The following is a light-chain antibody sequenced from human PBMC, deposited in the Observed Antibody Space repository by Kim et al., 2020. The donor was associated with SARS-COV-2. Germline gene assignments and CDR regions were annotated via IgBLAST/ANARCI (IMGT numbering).Light chain of an antibody. CDR3: QHDA. CDR2: GAS. CDR1: QSVGYN. V-gene: IGKV3-15*01. Sequence: FPAVLSASARERVTLSCRASQSVGYNLAWYQQRSGQAPRLLIYGASTRATGIPARFSGSGSGTDFTLTISNLQSEDFAVYYCQHDAFGGGTKLEI. J-gene: IGKJ4*01.